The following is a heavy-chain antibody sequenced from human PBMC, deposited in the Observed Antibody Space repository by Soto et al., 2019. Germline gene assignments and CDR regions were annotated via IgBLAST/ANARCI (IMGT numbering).Heavy chain of an antibody. CDR3: ARGDSGYDYYAFDI. Sequence: SETLSLTCAVSGGSISSGGYSWSWIRQPPGKGLEWIGYIYHSGSTYYNPSLKSRVTISVDRSKNQFSLKLSSVTAADTAVYYCARGDSGYDYYAFDIWGQGNPGHRLL. CDR2: IYHSGST. D-gene: IGHD5-12*01. J-gene: IGHJ3*02. V-gene: IGHV4-30-2*01. CDR1: GGSISSGGYS.